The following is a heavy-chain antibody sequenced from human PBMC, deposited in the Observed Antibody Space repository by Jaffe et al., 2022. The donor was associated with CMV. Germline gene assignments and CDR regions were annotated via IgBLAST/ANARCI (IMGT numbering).Heavy chain of an antibody. CDR2: INHSGST. CDR1: GGSFSGYY. V-gene: IGHV4-34*01. Sequence: QVQLQQWGAGLLKPSETLSLTCAVYGGSFSGYYWSWIRQPPGKGLEWIGEINHSGSTNYNPSLKSRVTISVDTSKNQFSLKLSSVTAADTAVYYCASIAAAGGDDYWGQGTLVTVSS. CDR3: ASIAAAGGDDY. D-gene: IGHD6-13*01. J-gene: IGHJ4*02.